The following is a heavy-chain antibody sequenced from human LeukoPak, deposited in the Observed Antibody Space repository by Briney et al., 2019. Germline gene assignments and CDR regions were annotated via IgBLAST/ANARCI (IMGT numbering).Heavy chain of an antibody. Sequence: PSQSLSLTCSVPVSSISSGTDSWSWIRQPPGKGLELIGYIYHNGSTYYNPSLKSRVTISVDRSKNQFSLKLSSVTAADTAMYYCARRVVTWDYYDYYGLDVWGQGTTVTVSS. CDR2: IYHNGST. J-gene: IGHJ6*02. V-gene: IGHV4-30-2*01. D-gene: IGHD3-3*01. CDR3: ARRVVTWDYYDYYGLDV. CDR1: VSSISSGTDS.